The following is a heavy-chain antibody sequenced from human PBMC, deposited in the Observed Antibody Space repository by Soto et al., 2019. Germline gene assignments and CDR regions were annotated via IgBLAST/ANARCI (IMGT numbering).Heavy chain of an antibody. J-gene: IGHJ4*02. V-gene: IGHV2-5*02. CDR1: GFSLSTSGVG. Sequence: SGPTLVNPTQTLTLTCTFSGFSLSTSGVGVGWVRQPPGKALEWLVFIYWDDDKRYSPSLRSRLTITKDTSKNQVVLTMTNVDPVDTATYFCAHRRIGVSQWNYGDFDYWGQGTLVTISS. D-gene: IGHD1-7*01. CDR3: AHRRIGVSQWNYGDFDY. CDR2: IYWDDDK.